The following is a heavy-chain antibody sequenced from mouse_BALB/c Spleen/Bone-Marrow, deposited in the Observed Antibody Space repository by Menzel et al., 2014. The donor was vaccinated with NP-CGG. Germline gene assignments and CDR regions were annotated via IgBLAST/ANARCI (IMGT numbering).Heavy chain of an antibody. CDR3: ARRGYYAIDY. CDR1: GFDFSRYW. Sequence: EVQVVESGGGLVQPGGSLKLSCAASGFDFSRYWMSWVRQAPGKGLEWIGEINPDSTTIYYTPSLKDKFIISRDNAKNTLYLQMSKVRSEDTALYYCARRGYYAIDYWGQGTSVTVSS. V-gene: IGHV4-1*02. CDR2: INPDSTTI. J-gene: IGHJ4*01.